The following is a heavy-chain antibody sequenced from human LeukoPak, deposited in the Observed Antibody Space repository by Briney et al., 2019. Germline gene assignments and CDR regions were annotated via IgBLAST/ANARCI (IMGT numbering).Heavy chain of an antibody. Sequence: SETLSLTCAVDGGSFSGYDWTWVRQSPGKGLEWIGQINYGGDTNYNPSLKSRVTISVDTSKNQFSLKVTSVTAADTAVYYCARGPATITIFGVVNWFDPWGQGTLVTVSS. J-gene: IGHJ5*02. V-gene: IGHV4-34*01. D-gene: IGHD3-3*01. CDR2: INYGGDT. CDR3: ARGPATITIFGVVNWFDP. CDR1: GGSFSGYD.